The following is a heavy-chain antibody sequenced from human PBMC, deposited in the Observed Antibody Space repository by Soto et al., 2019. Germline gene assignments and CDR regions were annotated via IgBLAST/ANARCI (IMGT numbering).Heavy chain of an antibody. CDR2: ISYDGSNK. J-gene: IGHJ4*02. CDR3: AKDLTLLWFGEPGYFDY. Sequence: GGSLRLSCAASGFTFSSYGMHWVRQAPGKGLEWVAVISYDGSNKYYADSVKGRFTISRDNSKNTLYLQMNSLRAEDTAVYYCAKDLTLLWFGEPGYFDYWGQGTLVTVSS. V-gene: IGHV3-30*18. CDR1: GFTFSSYG. D-gene: IGHD3-10*01.